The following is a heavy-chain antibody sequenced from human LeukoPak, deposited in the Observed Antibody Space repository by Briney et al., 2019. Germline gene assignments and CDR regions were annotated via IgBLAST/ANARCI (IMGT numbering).Heavy chain of an antibody. V-gene: IGHV3-21*01. J-gene: IGHJ4*02. CDR2: ISSSSSYI. CDR3: ARDRTYSSSCFDY. Sequence: PGGSLRLSCAASGFTFSSYNMNWVRQAPGKGLEWVSSISSSSSYIYYADSVKGRFTISRDNAKNSLYLQMNSLRAEDTAVYYCARDRTYSSSCFDYWGQGTLVTVSS. CDR1: GFTFSSYN. D-gene: IGHD6-6*01.